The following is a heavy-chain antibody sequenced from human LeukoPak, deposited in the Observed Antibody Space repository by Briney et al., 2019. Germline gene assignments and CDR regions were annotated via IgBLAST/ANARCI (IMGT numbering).Heavy chain of an antibody. V-gene: IGHV1-2*02. J-gene: IGHJ6*03. D-gene: IGHD5-18*01. CDR2: INPNSGGT. Sequence: ASVKVSCKASGYPFTGYSMHWVRQAPGQGLEWMGWINPNSGGTDYAQKFQGRVTMTRDTSISTAYMQLSRLRSDDTAVYYCAREEGYSYSYYYYYMDVWGKGTTVTVSS. CDR1: GYPFTGYS. CDR3: AREEGYSYSYYYYYMDV.